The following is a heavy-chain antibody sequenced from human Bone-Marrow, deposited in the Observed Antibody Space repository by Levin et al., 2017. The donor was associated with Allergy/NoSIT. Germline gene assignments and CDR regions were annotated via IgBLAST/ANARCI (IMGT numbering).Heavy chain of an antibody. CDR3: AKASRGATDYHFGMDV. V-gene: IGHV3-30*18. CDR2: ISNDGGSK. J-gene: IGHJ6*02. Sequence: GASVKVSCAVSGTSFSNYGMHWVRQAPGKGLEWVAVISNDGGSKYFGGAVRGRFTISRDNSKKILYLQMSRLRPEDTAVYYCAKASRGATDYHFGMDVWGQGTTVTV. D-gene: IGHD4/OR15-4a*01. CDR1: GTSFSNYG.